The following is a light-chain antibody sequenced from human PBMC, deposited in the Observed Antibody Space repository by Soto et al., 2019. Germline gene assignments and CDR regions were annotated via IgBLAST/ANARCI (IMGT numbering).Light chain of an antibody. CDR1: QSLTSNY. CDR2: GAS. V-gene: IGKV3-20*01. Sequence: EIVLTQSPGTLSLSPGERVTLSCRASQSLTSNYLAWYQQKPGQAPRILSYGASSRATGIPDRFSGSGSGTDFTLTISRLEPEDFAVYYCQQYVSSPITFGQGTRLESK. CDR3: QQYVSSPIT. J-gene: IGKJ5*01.